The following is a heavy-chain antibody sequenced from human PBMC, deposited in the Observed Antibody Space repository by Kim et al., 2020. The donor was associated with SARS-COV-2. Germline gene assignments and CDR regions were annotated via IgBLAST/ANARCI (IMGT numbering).Heavy chain of an antibody. J-gene: IGHJ5*02. Sequence: SETLSLTCTVSGGSISSGSYYWSWIRQPAGKGLEWIGRIYTSGSTNYNPSLKSRVTISVDTSKNQFSLKLSSVTAADTAVYYCAREGVVVAATASGFDPWGQGTLVTVSS. D-gene: IGHD2-15*01. CDR3: AREGVVVAATASGFDP. CDR2: IYTSGST. V-gene: IGHV4-61*02. CDR1: GGSISSGSYY.